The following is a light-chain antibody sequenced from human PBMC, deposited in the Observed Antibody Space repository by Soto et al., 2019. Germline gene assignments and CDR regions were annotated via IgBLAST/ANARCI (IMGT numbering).Light chain of an antibody. CDR1: QGIRAY. J-gene: IGKJ4*01. V-gene: IGKV1-9*01. Sequence: DIQLTQSPSSLSASVGDRVTITCRASQGIRAYLAWYQHKPGKDPNILVNAASTFQRGVPSRFSGSGSGTEFTLTISSLQPEDFASYYCQHLSTYPLTFGGGTKVEI. CDR2: AAS. CDR3: QHLSTYPLT.